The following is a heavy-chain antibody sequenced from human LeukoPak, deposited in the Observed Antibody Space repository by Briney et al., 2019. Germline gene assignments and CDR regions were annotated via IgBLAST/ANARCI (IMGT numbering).Heavy chain of an antibody. CDR3: ARSSIIAAAGPYYFDY. V-gene: IGHV1-69*13. D-gene: IGHD6-13*01. CDR1: GGTFSNHA. CDR2: IIPIFGTA. Sequence: SVKVSCKASGGTFSNHAVSWVRQAPGQGLEWMGGIIPIFGTANYAQKFQGRVTITADESTTTAYMELSSLRSEDTAVYYCARSSIIAAAGPYYFDYWGQGTLVTVSS. J-gene: IGHJ4*02.